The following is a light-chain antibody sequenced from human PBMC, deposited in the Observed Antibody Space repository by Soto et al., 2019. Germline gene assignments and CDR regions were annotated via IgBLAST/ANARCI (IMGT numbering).Light chain of an antibody. J-gene: IGKJ1*01. CDR1: QTISSW. CDR2: KAS. Sequence: MTQSPDTLSVSLGERATFSCRASQTISSWLAWYQQKPGKAPKLLIYKASTLKSGVPSRFSGSGSGTEFTLTISSLQPYDFATDYCQHSNSYSEAFGQGTKVELK. CDR3: QHSNSYSEA. V-gene: IGKV1-5*03.